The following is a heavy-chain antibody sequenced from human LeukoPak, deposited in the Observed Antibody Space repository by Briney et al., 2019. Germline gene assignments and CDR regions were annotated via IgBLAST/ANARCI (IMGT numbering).Heavy chain of an antibody. Sequence: GGSLRLSCAASGFTFSSYAMHWVRQAPGKGLEYVSAISSNGGSTYYANSVKGRFTIPRDNSKNTLYLQMGSLRAEDMAVYYCARGRGLYCSSTSCSSFDYWGQGTLVTVSS. CDR1: GFTFSSYA. D-gene: IGHD2-2*01. V-gene: IGHV3-64*01. CDR3: ARGRGLYCSSTSCSSFDY. CDR2: ISSNGGST. J-gene: IGHJ4*02.